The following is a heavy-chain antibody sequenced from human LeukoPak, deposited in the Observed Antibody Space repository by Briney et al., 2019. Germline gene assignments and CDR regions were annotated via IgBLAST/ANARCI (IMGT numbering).Heavy chain of an antibody. CDR1: GYTFTSYD. D-gene: IGHD2-15*01. V-gene: IGHV1-46*01. CDR3: SRDTRAADAEYFQH. J-gene: IGHJ1*01. CDR2: INPSSGNA. Sequence: ASVKVSCKASGYTFTSYDINWVRQAPGQGLEWMGMINPSSGNARYAQKFQGRVTMARDTSTSTMYMELSSLRSEDTAVYYCSRDTRAADAEYFQHWGQGTLVIVSS.